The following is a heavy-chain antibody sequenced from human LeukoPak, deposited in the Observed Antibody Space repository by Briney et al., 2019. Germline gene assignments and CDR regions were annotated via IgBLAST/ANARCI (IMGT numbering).Heavy chain of an antibody. CDR2: LYYSGST. J-gene: IGHJ4*02. D-gene: IGHD1-7*01. CDR1: GDSISNSTYY. Sequence: PSETLSLTCTVSGDSISNSTYYWGWVRQPPGKGLEWIGSLYYSGSTDYNPSLKSRVTISVDTSKNQFSLKLSSVTAADTAVYYCARLNWNYSFGYWGQGTLVTVSS. CDR3: ARLNWNYSFGY. V-gene: IGHV4-39*01.